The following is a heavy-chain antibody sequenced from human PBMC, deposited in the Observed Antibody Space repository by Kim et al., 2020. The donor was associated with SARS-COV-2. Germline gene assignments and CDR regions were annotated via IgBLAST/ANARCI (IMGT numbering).Heavy chain of an antibody. CDR2: IYYSGST. Sequence: SETLSLTCTVSGGSISSSSYYWGLIVQLPGKGLEWIGSIYYSGSTYYNPYLKSRVTISVDTFKNQFYLKLSSRTAADTAVYYRARRGYSYGFGGRGGWYFDYWGQGTLVTVSS. J-gene: IGHJ4*02. V-gene: IGHV4-39*01. D-gene: IGHD5-18*01. CDR3: ARRGYSYGFGGRGGWYFDY. CDR1: GGSISSSSYY.